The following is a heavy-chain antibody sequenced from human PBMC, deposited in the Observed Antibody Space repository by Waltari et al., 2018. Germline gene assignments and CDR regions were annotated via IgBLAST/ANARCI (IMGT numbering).Heavy chain of an antibody. CDR3: ARDRGRGLYLDT. CDR1: W. V-gene: IGHV4-4*02. Sequence: WWGWVRQPPWRGREGVGQVRGDGRTNYNPSFASRVIISLDTSTHHFALEVTSATAADTALYYCARDRGRGLYLDTWGQGILVTVAP. J-gene: IGHJ4*02. CDR2: VRGDGRT. D-gene: IGHD2-15*01.